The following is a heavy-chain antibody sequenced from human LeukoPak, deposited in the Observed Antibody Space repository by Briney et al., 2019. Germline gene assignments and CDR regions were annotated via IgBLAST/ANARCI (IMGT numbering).Heavy chain of an antibody. Sequence: SQTLSLACTVSGGSISSGSYYWSWIRQPAGKGLEWIGHIYTSGSTNYNPSLKSRVTISVDTSKNQFSLKLSSVTAADTAVYYCARESRGDYSKKYYYYFMDVWGKGTTVTVSS. J-gene: IGHJ6*03. CDR1: GGSISSGSYY. CDR2: IYTSGST. D-gene: IGHD4-11*01. CDR3: ARESRGDYSKKYYYYFMDV. V-gene: IGHV4-61*09.